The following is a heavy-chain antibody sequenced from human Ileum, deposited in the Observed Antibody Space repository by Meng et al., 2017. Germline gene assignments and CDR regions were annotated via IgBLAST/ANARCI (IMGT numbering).Heavy chain of an antibody. V-gene: IGHV4-39*07. D-gene: IGHD7-27*01. CDR2: VQNSGST. CDR1: CVSLCNPVYF. J-gene: IGHJ5*02. CDR3: ARDGRHWGESPFDP. Sequence: QVWVAEVGPGLVRSSETLSLTCSVSCVSLCNPVYFWGWIRQSPGKGREWLGSVQNSGSTAYTPSLKSRVTVSLDTSKNQFSLKLTSVTAADTAVYFCARDGRHWGESPFDPWGQGTLVTVSS.